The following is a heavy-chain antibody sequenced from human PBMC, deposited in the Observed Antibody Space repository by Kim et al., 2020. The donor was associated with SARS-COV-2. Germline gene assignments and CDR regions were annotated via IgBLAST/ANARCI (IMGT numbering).Heavy chain of an antibody. CDR3: ARAYGGASAMDV. J-gene: IGHJ6*02. V-gene: IGHV3-30*01. Sequence: YAASVKGRFTISRDNSKNTLYLQMNSLRAEDTAVYYCARAYGGASAMDVWGQGTTVTVSS. D-gene: IGHD1-26*01.